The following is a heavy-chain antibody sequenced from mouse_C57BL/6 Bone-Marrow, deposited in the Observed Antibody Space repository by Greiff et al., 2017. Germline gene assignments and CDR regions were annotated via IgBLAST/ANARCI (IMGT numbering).Heavy chain of an antibody. CDR2: IDPENGDT. CDR3: TRIAY. J-gene: IGHJ3*01. Sequence: EVKLMESGAELVRPGASVKLSCTASGFNITDDYMHWVKQRPEQGLEWIGWIDPENGDTDYVTKFQGKATIKVDTSSNTAYLQLSSLTSEDTAVYYGTRIAYWGQGNRVTVSA. V-gene: IGHV14-4*01. CDR1: GFNITDDY.